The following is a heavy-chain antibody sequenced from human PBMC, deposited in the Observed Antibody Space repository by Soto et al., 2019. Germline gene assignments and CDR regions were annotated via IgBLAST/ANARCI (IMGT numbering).Heavy chain of an antibody. Sequence: QVQLVESGGGVVQPGRSLRLSCAASGFTFSSYAMHWVRQAPGKGLEWVAIISYDGSNKYYADSVKGRFTISRDNSKTTLYLQMNSLRAEDTAVYYCAKDHCISTSCYENYYYGMDVW. CDR1: GFTFSSYA. CDR3: AKDHCISTSCYENYYYGMDV. V-gene: IGHV3-30*18. J-gene: IGHJ6*01. D-gene: IGHD2-2*01. CDR2: ISYDGSNK.